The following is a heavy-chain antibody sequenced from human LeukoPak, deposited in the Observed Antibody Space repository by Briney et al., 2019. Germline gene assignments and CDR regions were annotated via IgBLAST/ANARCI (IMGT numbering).Heavy chain of an antibody. CDR1: GYTFTGYY. V-gene: IGHV1-2*02. CDR3: ARGAYSSSWGLFDY. Sequence: GASVKVSCKASGYTFTGYYMHWVRQAPGQGLEWMGWINPNSGGTNYAQKFQGRVTMTRDTSISTAHMELSRLRSDDTAVYYCARGAYSSSWGLFDYWGQGTLVTVSS. D-gene: IGHD6-13*01. CDR2: INPNSGGT. J-gene: IGHJ4*02.